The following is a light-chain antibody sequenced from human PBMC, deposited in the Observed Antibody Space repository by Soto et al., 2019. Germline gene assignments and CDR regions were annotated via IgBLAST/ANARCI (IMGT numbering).Light chain of an antibody. CDR2: EVS. J-gene: IGLJ3*02. CDR1: SSDVGAYNY. CDR3: SSYTTSSTRV. Sequence: QSALTQPASVSGSPGQSITISCTGTSSDVGAYNYVSWYQQHPGKAPKLMIYEVSNRPSGVSNRFSGSKSGNTASLTISGLPAEDEADYYCSSYTTSSTRVFGGGTKLTVL. V-gene: IGLV2-14*01.